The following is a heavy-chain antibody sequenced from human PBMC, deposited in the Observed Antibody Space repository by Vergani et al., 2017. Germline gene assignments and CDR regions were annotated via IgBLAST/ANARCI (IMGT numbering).Heavy chain of an antibody. D-gene: IGHD5-12*01. Sequence: QVQLQESGPGLVKPSETLSLTCAVYGGSFSGYYWSWIRQPPGKGLEWIGEINHSGSTNYNPSLKSRVTISVDTSKNQFSLKLSSVTAADTAVYYCASSRRLRFPMDVWGQGTTVTVSS. CDR1: GGSFSGYY. V-gene: IGHV4-34*01. CDR3: ASSRRLRFPMDV. CDR2: INHSGST. J-gene: IGHJ6*02.